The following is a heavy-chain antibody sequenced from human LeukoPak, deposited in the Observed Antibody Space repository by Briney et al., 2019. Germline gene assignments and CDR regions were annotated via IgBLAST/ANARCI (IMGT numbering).Heavy chain of an antibody. J-gene: IGHJ5*02. Sequence: SETLSLTCTVSGGSISSYYWSWIRQPPGKGLEWIGYIYYSGSTNYNPSLKSRVTISVDTSKNQFSLKLSSVTAADTAVYYCARPGIAAAGRVNWFDPWGQGTLVTVSS. D-gene: IGHD6-13*01. CDR1: GGSISSYY. CDR2: IYYSGST. V-gene: IGHV4-59*01. CDR3: ARPGIAAAGRVNWFDP.